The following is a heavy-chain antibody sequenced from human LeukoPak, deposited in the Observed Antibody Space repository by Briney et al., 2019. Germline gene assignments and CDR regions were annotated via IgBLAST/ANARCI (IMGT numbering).Heavy chain of an antibody. J-gene: IGHJ4*02. V-gene: IGHV3-23*01. CDR3: ANGAGDY. D-gene: IGHD3-16*01. Sequence: GGSLRLSCAASGFAFSFYAMSWLRQPPGKGLEWVSTINANSGTTSYAASVRGRFTISRDNSKNTLYLQMNSLRAEDTAVYYCANGAGDYWGQGTLVTVSS. CDR1: GFAFSFYA. CDR2: INANSGTT.